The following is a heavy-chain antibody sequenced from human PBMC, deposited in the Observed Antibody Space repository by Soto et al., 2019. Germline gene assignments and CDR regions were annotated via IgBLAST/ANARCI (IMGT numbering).Heavy chain of an antibody. D-gene: IGHD3-22*01. V-gene: IGHV5-10-1*01. Sequence: GESLKISCKGSGYSFTSYWISWVRQMPGKGLEWMGRIDPSDSYTNYSPSFQGHVTISADKSISTAYLQWSSLKASDTAMYYFARHDYDSSGYYPYYYYGMDVWGQGTTVTVSS. J-gene: IGHJ6*02. CDR2: IDPSDSYT. CDR1: GYSFTSYW. CDR3: ARHDYDSSGYYPYYYYGMDV.